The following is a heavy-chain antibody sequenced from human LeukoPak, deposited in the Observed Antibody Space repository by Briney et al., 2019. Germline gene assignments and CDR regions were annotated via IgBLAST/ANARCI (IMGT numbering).Heavy chain of an antibody. D-gene: IGHD6-19*01. J-gene: IGHJ5*02. CDR3: ARRRAGRDWFDP. Sequence: PSETLSLTCAVSGGSISSSNYYWGWIRQPPGQGLEWIGSIYYSGNTYYNPSLKSRVTISVDTSKNQFSLKLSSVTATDTAVYYCARRRAGRDWFDPWGQGTLVTVCS. CDR2: IYYSGNT. V-gene: IGHV4-39*01. CDR1: GGSISSSNYY.